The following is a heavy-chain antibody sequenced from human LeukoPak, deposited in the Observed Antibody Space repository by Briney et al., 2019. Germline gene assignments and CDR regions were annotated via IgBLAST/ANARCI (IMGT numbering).Heavy chain of an antibody. Sequence: PGGSLRLSCIVSGFTFSSYETNWVRQVPGKGLEWLSYISSSGSTIYYADSVKGRFTMSRDNAKNSLYLQMNSLRVEDTALYYCARDWRGGTDYWGQGTLVTVSS. CDR1: GFTFSSYE. CDR3: ARDWRGGTDY. V-gene: IGHV3-48*03. D-gene: IGHD2-15*01. CDR2: ISSSGSTI. J-gene: IGHJ4*02.